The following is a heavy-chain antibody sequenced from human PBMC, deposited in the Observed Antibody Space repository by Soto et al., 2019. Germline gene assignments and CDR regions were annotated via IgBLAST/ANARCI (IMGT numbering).Heavy chain of an antibody. D-gene: IGHD5-12*01. J-gene: IGHJ4*02. CDR1: GGSISSYY. Sequence: SETLSLTCTVSGGSISSYYWSWIRQPPGKGLEWIGYIYYSGSTNYNPSLKSRVTISVDTSKNQFSLKLSSVTAADTAVYYCARNSRRDGYSYFDYWGQGTLVTVSS. CDR2: IYYSGST. V-gene: IGHV4-59*08. CDR3: ARNSRRDGYSYFDY.